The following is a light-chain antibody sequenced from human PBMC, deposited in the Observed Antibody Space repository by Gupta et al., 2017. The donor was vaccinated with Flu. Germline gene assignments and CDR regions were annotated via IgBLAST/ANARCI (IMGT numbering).Light chain of an antibody. CDR1: SSDVGGYNY. CDR2: EVS. V-gene: IGLV2-11*01. J-gene: IGLJ3*02. Sequence: QSALTQPRSVSGSPGQSVTISCTGTSSDVGGYNYVSWYQQHPGKAPQVMIYEVSKRPSGVPDRFSGSKSGNTASLTISGLQAEDEADYYCCAYAGSYTYVFGGGTKMTVL. CDR3: CAYAGSYTYV.